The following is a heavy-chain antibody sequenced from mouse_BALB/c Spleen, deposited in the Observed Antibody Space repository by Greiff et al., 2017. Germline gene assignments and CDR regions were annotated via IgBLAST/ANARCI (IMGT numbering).Heavy chain of an antibody. CDR1: GYSITSDYA. CDR2: ISYSGST. D-gene: IGHD1-1*01. V-gene: IGHV3-2*02. Sequence: VQLKESGPGLVKPSQSLSLTCTVTGYSITSDYAWNWIRQFPGNKLEWMGYISYSGSTSYNPSLKSRISITRDTSKNQFFLQLNSVTTEDTATYYCARWHGSSYFDYWGQGTTLTVSS. J-gene: IGHJ2*01. CDR3: ARWHGSSYFDY.